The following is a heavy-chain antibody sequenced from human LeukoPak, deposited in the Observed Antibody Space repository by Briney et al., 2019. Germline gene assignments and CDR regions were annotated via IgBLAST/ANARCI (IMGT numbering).Heavy chain of an antibody. D-gene: IGHD5-12*01. J-gene: IGHJ4*02. V-gene: IGHV4-34*01. CDR1: GGPFSGYY. Sequence: SETLSLTCAVYGGPFSGYYWSWIRQPPGKGLEWIGEINHSGSTNYNPSLKSRVTISVDTSKNQFSLKLSSVTAADTAVYYCASDSGYDEIDYWGQGTLVTVSS. CDR3: ASDSGYDEIDY. CDR2: INHSGST.